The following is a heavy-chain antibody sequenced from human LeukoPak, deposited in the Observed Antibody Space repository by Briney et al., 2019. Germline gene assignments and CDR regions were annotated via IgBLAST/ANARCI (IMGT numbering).Heavy chain of an antibody. CDR2: INHSGST. CDR3: ARKSISGSYPYYYYYYGMDV. D-gene: IGHD3-10*01. V-gene: IGHV4-34*01. Sequence: PSETLSLTCAVYGGSFSGYYWSWIRQPPGKGREWIGEINHSGSTNYNPSLKSRVTISVDTSKNQFSLKLSSVTAADTAVYYCARKSISGSYPYYYYYYGMDVWGQGTTVTVSS. J-gene: IGHJ6*02. CDR1: GGSFSGYY.